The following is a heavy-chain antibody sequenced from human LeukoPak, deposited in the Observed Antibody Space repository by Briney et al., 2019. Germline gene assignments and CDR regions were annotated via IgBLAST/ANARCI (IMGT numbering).Heavy chain of an antibody. CDR2: IKQDGSEK. J-gene: IGHJ4*02. CDR1: GFIFSNYA. V-gene: IGHV3-7*01. CDR3: ARGGRSYTRLYYFDY. D-gene: IGHD2-2*02. Sequence: RSGASLRLSCAASGFIFSNYAMSWVRQAPGKGLEWVANIKQDGSEKYYVDSVKGRFTISRDNAKNSLYLQMNSLRAEDTAVYYCARGGRSYTRLYYFDYWGQGTLVTVSS.